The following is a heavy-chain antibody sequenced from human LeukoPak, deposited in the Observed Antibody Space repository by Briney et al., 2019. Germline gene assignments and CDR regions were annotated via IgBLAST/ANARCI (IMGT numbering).Heavy chain of an antibody. V-gene: IGHV1-69*06. J-gene: IGHJ6*03. Sequence: GSSVKVSRKASGGTFSSYAISWVRQAPGQGLEWMGGIIPIFGTANYAQKFQGRVTITADKSTSTAYMELSSLRSEDTAVYYCARGSHRNPWIQLRWPYYYYMDVWGKGTTVTVSS. CDR1: GGTFSSYA. CDR3: ARGSHRNPWIQLRWPYYYYMDV. D-gene: IGHD5-18*01. CDR2: IIPIFGTA.